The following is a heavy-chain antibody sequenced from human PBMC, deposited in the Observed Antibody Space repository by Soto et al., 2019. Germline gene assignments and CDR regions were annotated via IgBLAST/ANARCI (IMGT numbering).Heavy chain of an antibody. V-gene: IGHV2-5*02. Sequence: QITLKESGPPLVKPTQTLTLTCTFSGFSLTTGAVGVGWIRQPPGKALEWLALIYWDDDKRYSPSLESRLTITKDTSRNQVVLTMTNMDPVHTATYFCVHRIGDGYNSLGYDYWGQGILVTVSS. J-gene: IGHJ4*02. CDR2: IYWDDDK. D-gene: IGHD5-12*01. CDR3: VHRIGDGYNSLGYDY. CDR1: GFSLTTGAVG.